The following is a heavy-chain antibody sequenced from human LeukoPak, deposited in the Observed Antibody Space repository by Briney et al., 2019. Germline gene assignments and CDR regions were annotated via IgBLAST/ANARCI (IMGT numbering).Heavy chain of an antibody. CDR3: ARRGLVAAAGTLYIFDY. J-gene: IGHJ4*02. CDR1: GYTFTGYY. Sequence: EASVKVSCKASGYTFTGYYMHWVRQAPGQGLEWMGWINPNSGGTNYAQKFQGRVTMTRDTSISTAYMELSRLRSDDTAVYYCARRGLVAAAGTLYIFDYWGQGTLVTVSS. D-gene: IGHD6-13*01. CDR2: INPNSGGT. V-gene: IGHV1-2*02.